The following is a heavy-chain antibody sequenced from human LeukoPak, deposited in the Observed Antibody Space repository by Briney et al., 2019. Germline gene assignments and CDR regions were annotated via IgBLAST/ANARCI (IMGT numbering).Heavy chain of an antibody. CDR3: AREVGDSTGYYYMDV. CDR2: IYYSGST. V-gene: IGHV4-59*12. CDR1: RGSFSSYY. J-gene: IGHJ6*03. D-gene: IGHD2-21*02. Sequence: SETLSLTCTVSRGSFSSYYWSWIRQPPGKGLEWIGYIYYSGSTNYNPSLKSRVTISVDTSKNQFSLKLSSVTAADTAVYYCAREVGDSTGYYYMDVWGKGTTVTISS.